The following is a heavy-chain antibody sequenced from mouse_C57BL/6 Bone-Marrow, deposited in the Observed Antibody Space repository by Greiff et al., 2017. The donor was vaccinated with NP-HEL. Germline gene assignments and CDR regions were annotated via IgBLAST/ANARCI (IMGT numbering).Heavy chain of an antibody. V-gene: IGHV1-78*01. CDR1: GYTFTDHT. CDR2: IYPRDGST. Sequence: QVQLQQSDAELVKPGASVKISCKASGYTFTDHTIHWMKQRPEQGLEWIGYIYPRDGSTKYNEKFKGKATLTADKSSSTAYMQLNSLTSEDSAVYFCARSDGGYDEGDYYAMDYWGQGTSVTVSS. J-gene: IGHJ4*01. CDR3: ARSDGGYDEGDYYAMDY. D-gene: IGHD2-2*01.